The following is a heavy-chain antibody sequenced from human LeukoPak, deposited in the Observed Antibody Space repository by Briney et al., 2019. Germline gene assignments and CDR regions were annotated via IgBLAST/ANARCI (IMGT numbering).Heavy chain of an antibody. Sequence: ASVKVSCKASGYTFTSYYMHWVRQAPGQGLEWMGIINPSGGSTSYAQKFQGRVTMIRDTSISTAYMELSRLRSDDTAVYYCARPSYDSSDYEYFQHWGQGTLVTVSS. D-gene: IGHD3-22*01. J-gene: IGHJ1*01. CDR3: ARPSYDSSDYEYFQH. V-gene: IGHV1-46*01. CDR2: INPSGGST. CDR1: GYTFTSYY.